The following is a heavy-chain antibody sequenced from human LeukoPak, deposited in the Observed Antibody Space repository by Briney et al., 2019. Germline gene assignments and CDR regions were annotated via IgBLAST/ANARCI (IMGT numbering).Heavy chain of an antibody. D-gene: IGHD6-6*01. CDR2: ISAYNGNT. CDR3: ARTYSSSDKHFDY. J-gene: IGHJ4*02. V-gene: IGHV1-18*01. CDR1: GYTFTSYG. Sequence: GESLKISCKGSGYTFTSYGISWVRQAPGQGLEWMGWISAYNGNTSYAQKFQGRVTMTRDMSTSTVYMELSSLRSEDTAVYYCARTYSSSDKHFDYWGQGTLVTVSS.